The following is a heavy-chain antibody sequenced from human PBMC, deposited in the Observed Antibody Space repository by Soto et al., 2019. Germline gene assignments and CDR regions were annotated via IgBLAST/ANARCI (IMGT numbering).Heavy chain of an antibody. CDR2: INVYNGNT. V-gene: IGHV1-18*01. J-gene: IGHJ5*02. CDR1: GYTFTNYG. D-gene: IGHD3-10*01. CDR3: ARGVGSGSYYNQYNWFDP. Sequence: QVQLVQSGGEVKKPGASVKVSCKASGYTFTNYGISWVRQAPGQGLEWMGWINVYNGNTKYAQKVQGRVTMTTDTSTSTAYTELRSLRSDDTPVYYCARGVGSGSYYNQYNWFDPWGQGTLVTVSS.